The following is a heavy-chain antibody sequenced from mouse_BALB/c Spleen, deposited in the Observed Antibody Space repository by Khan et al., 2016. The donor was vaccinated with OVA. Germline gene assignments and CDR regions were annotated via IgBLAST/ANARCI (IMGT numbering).Heavy chain of an antibody. CDR1: GYTFTSYW. J-gene: IGHJ2*01. V-gene: IGHV1-7*01. CDR2: INPTSGYP. Sequence: QVQLQQSGAELAKPGASVKMSCKASGYTFTSYWMHWVKQRPGQGLEWIGYINPTSGYPDYNEKFKDKATLSADKSSSTAYRQLSSLTSEDSAVYYWTRDRIDYWGQGTTLTVSS. CDR3: TRDRIDY.